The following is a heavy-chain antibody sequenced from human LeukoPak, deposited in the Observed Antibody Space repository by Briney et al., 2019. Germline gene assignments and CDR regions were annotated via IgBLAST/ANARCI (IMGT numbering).Heavy chain of an antibody. CDR2: IYYSGST. Sequence: SETLSLTCTVSGGSISSSSYSWGWIRQPPGKGLEWIGSIYYSGSTYYNPSLKSRVTISVDTSKNQFSLKLSSVTAADTAVYYCARPREITGTIYDGYWGQGTLVTVSS. CDR3: ARPREITGTIYDGY. D-gene: IGHD1-20*01. V-gene: IGHV4-39*01. J-gene: IGHJ4*02. CDR1: GGSISSSSYS.